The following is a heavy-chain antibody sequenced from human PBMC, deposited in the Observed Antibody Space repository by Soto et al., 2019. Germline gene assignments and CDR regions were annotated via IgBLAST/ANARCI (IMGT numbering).Heavy chain of an antibody. V-gene: IGHV1-58*01. J-gene: IGHJ4*02. CDR1: GFTFTSSA. D-gene: IGHD2-2*01. Sequence: SVKVSCKASGFTFTSSAVQWVRQARGQRLEWIGWIVVGSGNTNYAQKFQERVTITRDMSTSTAYMELSSLRSEDTAVYYCARSGVVPASISWFGRWGQGTLGAVSS. CDR2: IVVGSGNT. CDR3: ARSGVVPASISWFGR.